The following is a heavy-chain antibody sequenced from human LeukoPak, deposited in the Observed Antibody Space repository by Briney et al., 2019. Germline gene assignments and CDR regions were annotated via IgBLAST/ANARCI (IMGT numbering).Heavy chain of an antibody. D-gene: IGHD5-24*01. J-gene: IGHJ4*02. CDR3: AREEEMATIFD. CDR1: GFTFSSYS. CDR2: ISSSSSYI. Sequence: GGSLRLSCAASGFTFSSYSMNWVRPAPGKGLEWVSSISSSSSYIYYADSVKGRFTISRDNAKNSPYLQMNSLRAEDTAVYYCAREEEMATIFDWGQGTLVTVSS. V-gene: IGHV3-21*01.